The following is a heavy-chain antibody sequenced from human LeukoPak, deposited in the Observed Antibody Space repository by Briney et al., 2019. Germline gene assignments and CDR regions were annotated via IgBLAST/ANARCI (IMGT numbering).Heavy chain of an antibody. J-gene: IGHJ4*02. D-gene: IGHD1-26*01. CDR1: GFSFSSHS. Sequence: GGSLRLSCAASGFSFSSHSMNWVRQAPGEGLEWVSIITSSSTYIDYADSVRGRFTISRDGAKSSLFLQMNSLRAEDTALYYCARGSGSSAWLIDYWGQGALVTVSS. V-gene: IGHV3-21*01. CDR3: ARGSGSSAWLIDY. CDR2: ITSSSTYI.